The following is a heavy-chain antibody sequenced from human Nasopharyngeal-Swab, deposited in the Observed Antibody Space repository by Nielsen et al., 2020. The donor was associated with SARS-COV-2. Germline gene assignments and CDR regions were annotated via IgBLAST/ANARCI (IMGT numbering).Heavy chain of an antibody. CDR2: ISGTSTYI. CDR1: GFTFSTYS. Sequence: GGSLRLSCTASGFTFSTYSMNWVRQAPGKGLEWVSSISGTSTYIYYADSVKGRFTVSRDNARNSLYLQMNSLRGGDTAVYYCARDLVSSWRAIGNWYFDLWGRGTLVTVSS. D-gene: IGHD6-13*01. J-gene: IGHJ2*01. CDR3: ARDLVSSWRAIGNWYFDL. V-gene: IGHV3-21*01.